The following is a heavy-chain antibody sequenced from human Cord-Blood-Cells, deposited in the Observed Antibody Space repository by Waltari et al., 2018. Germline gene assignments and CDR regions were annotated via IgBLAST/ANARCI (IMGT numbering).Heavy chain of an antibody. Sequence: QVQLVESGGGVVQPGRSLRLSCAASGFTFSSYGMHWVRQAPGKGLEWVAVIWYDGINKYYADSVKCRFTISRDNSKNTLYLQMNSLRAEDTAVYYCARDTGWEHPDAFDIWGQGTMVTVSS. J-gene: IGHJ3*02. V-gene: IGHV3-33*01. D-gene: IGHD1-26*01. CDR2: IWYDGINK. CDR1: GFTFSSYG. CDR3: ARDTGWEHPDAFDI.